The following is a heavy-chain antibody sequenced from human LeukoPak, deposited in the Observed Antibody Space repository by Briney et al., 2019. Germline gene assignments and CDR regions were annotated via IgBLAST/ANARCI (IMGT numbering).Heavy chain of an antibody. J-gene: IGHJ4*02. D-gene: IGHD3-22*01. V-gene: IGHV4-4*02. CDR1: GGSISSSNW. CDR2: IYHSGST. Sequence: PSETLSLTCAVSGGSISSSNWWSWVRQPPGKGLEWIGEIYHSGSTNYNPSLKSRVTISVDTSKNQFSLKLSSVTAADTAVYYCAREVPYDSSGYPLDYWGQGTLVTVSS. CDR3: AREVPYDSSGYPLDY.